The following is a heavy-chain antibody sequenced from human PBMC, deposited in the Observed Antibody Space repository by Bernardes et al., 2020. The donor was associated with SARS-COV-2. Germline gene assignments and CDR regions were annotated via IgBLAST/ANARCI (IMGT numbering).Heavy chain of an antibody. CDR3: ATGPAVARPGWFDP. D-gene: IGHD6-19*01. J-gene: IGHJ5*02. Sequence: ASVKVSCKVSGYTLTALSIHWVRQAPGKGLEWMGGFDPEDGETIYAQKFQGRVTMTEDTSTDTAYMELSSLRSEDTAVYYCATGPAVARPGWFDPWGQGTLVTV. V-gene: IGHV1-24*01. CDR2: FDPEDGET. CDR1: GYTLTALS.